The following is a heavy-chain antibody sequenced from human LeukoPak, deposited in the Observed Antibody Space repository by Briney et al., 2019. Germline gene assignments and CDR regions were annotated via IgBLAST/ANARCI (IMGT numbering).Heavy chain of an antibody. V-gene: IGHV3-21*01. CDR3: ARVPPGRSDPAARQRSPRTDY. J-gene: IGHJ4*02. D-gene: IGHD6-13*01. Sequence: TGGSLRLSCAASGFTFSSYSINWVRQSPGKGLEWVSSISSSSSDIHYADSVKGRFTISRDNAKNSLYLQMNSLRAEDTAVYYCARVPPGRSDPAARQRSPRTDYWGQGTLVTVSS. CDR1: GFTFSSYS. CDR2: ISSSSSDI.